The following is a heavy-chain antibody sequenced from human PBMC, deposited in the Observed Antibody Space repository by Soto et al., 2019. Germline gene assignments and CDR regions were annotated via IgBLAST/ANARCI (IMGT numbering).Heavy chain of an antibody. CDR1: GGSISGGYS. CDR3: ARGLSRSPLAFDG. Sequence: SETLSLTCAVSGGSISGGYSWNWIRQAPGKGLNWIGNILQSGTTHYTPSLRSRVTISVDWSKNQFSLKLRSVTAADTAVYYCARGLSRSPLAFDGWGQGTLVTVSS. V-gene: IGHV4-30-2*01. CDR2: ILQSGTT. D-gene: IGHD3-16*02. J-gene: IGHJ4*02.